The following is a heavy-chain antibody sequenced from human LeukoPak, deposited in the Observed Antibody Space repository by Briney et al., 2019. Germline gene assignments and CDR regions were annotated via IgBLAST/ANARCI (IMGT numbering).Heavy chain of an antibody. J-gene: IGHJ4*02. CDR1: GFTFSSYA. CDR3: AKVYGSGSYLSEDYFDY. Sequence: GGSLRLSCAASGFTFSSYAMSWVRQAPGKGLEWVSVISGSGGSTYYADSVKGRFTISRDNSKNTLYLQMNSLGAEDTALYYCAKVYGSGSYLSEDYFDYWGQGTLVTVSS. CDR2: ISGSGGST. D-gene: IGHD3-10*01. V-gene: IGHV3-23*01.